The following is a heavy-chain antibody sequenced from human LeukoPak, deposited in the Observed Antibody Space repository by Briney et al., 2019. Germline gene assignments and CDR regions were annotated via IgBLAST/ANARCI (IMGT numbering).Heavy chain of an antibody. Sequence: SETLSLTCTVSGYSISSGYYWGWIRQPPGKGLEWIGSIYHSGSTYYNPSLKSRVTISVDTSKNQFSLKLSSVTAADTAVYYCARLFIDYAFLYYFDYWGQGPRSPSPQ. CDR2: IYHSGST. D-gene: IGHD4-17*01. J-gene: IGHJ4*02. CDR1: GYSISSGYY. V-gene: IGHV4-38-2*02. CDR3: ARLFIDYAFLYYFDY.